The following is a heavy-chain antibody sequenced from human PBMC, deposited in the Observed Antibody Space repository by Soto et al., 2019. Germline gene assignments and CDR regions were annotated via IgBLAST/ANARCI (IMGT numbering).Heavy chain of an antibody. D-gene: IGHD6-19*01. J-gene: IGHJ5*02. V-gene: IGHV3-30*18. Sequence: QVQLVESGGGVVQPGRSLRLSCAASGFTFSTTGMHWVRQAPGKGLEWVAMISHDGGAKYYAESVKGRFTISRDTSNNTLYLQMNSLRPEDTAVYHCAKDLYGAGWYNYFDPWGQGTLVTVSS. CDR3: AKDLYGAGWYNYFDP. CDR1: GFTFSTTG. CDR2: ISHDGGAK.